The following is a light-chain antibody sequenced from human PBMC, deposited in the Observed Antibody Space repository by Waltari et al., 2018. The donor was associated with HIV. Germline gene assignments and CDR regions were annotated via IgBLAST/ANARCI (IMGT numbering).Light chain of an antibody. CDR2: DVF. CDR1: SSDVDGYNF. Sequence: QSALTQPASVSGSPGQSITISCTGTSSDVDGYNFVSWYQQHPGKAPKRIIFDVFKRPAGVAVRFSGSKSGNTASLTISGLQSEDEADYCCCSYAGSRTWVFGGGTKVTVL. V-gene: IGLV2-23*02. J-gene: IGLJ3*02. CDR3: CSYAGSRTWV.